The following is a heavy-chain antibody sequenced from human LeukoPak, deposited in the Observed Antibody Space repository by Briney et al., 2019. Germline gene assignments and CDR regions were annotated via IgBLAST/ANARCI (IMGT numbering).Heavy chain of an antibody. D-gene: IGHD3-10*01. J-gene: IGHJ4*02. V-gene: IGHV4-59*08. Sequence: SETLSLTCTVSGGSMSSYYWSWIRQPPGKGLEWIGNIYYSGSTSYNPSLKSRVTISVDTSKNQFSLNLSSVTAADTAVYYCARLYYYFDYWGQGTVVTVSS. CDR3: ARLYYYFDY. CDR1: GGSMSSYY. CDR2: IYYSGST.